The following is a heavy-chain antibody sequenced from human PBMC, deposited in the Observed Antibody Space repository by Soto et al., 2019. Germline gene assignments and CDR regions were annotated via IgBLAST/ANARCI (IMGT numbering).Heavy chain of an antibody. D-gene: IGHD1-1*01. CDR3: ASIPKVQLEPHLVSDAFDI. CDR2: FDPEDGET. V-gene: IGHV1-24*01. J-gene: IGHJ3*02. Sequence: ASVKVSCKVSGYTLTELSMHWVRQAPGKGLEWMGGFDPEDGETIYAQKFQGRVTMTEDTSTDTAYMELSSLRSEDTAVYYCASIPKVQLEPHLVSDAFDIWGQGTMVTVSS. CDR1: GYTLTELS.